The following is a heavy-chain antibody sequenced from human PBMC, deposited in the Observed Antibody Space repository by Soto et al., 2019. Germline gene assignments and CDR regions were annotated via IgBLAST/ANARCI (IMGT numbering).Heavy chain of an antibody. J-gene: IGHJ5*02. V-gene: IGHV1-18*01. D-gene: IGHD2-2*01. CDR2: ISLYSDGT. CDR1: GYTFSNYG. CDR3: ARVVPGAEAWFGP. Sequence: GASVKVSCKTSGYTFSNYGITRVRQAPGQPLEWLGWISLYSDGTNYAQKFKGRVSMTTDTSTTTVYMELRSLRSDDTAVYYCARVVPGAEAWFGPWGQGTLVTVSS.